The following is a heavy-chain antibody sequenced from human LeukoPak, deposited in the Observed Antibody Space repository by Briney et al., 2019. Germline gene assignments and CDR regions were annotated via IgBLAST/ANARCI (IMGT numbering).Heavy chain of an antibody. CDR1: GYTFSDYY. CDR2: VNLDSGVT. Sequence: ASVKVSCKASGYTFSDYYMHWVRQAPGRGLEWMGCVNLDSGVTDYAQKFQGRITMTRDTSVSTAYMDLSSLKSDDTGIYFCAREPIRVFDYFDLWGRGTLVTVSS. V-gene: IGHV1-2*02. J-gene: IGHJ2*01. D-gene: IGHD3-9*01. CDR3: AREPIRVFDYFDL.